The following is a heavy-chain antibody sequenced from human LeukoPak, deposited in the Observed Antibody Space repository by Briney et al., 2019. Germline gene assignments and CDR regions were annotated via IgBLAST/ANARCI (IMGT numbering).Heavy chain of an antibody. CDR1: GYSFTNYW. CDR3: ARRSDSRNWFDP. Sequence: PGESLKISCKAFGYSFTNYWIDWVRQMPGKGLEWMGNIYPGNSQTTYRPSFEGQVTISADRSISTAYLQWNSLKASDTAMYYCARRSDSRNWFDPWGLGTLVTVSA. D-gene: IGHD2-15*01. J-gene: IGHJ5*02. CDR2: IYPGNSQT. V-gene: IGHV5-51*01.